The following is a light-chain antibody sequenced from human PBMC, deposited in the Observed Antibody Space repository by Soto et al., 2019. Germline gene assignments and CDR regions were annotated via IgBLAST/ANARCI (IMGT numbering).Light chain of an antibody. V-gene: IGLV2-14*01. J-gene: IGLJ2*01. Sequence: QSALTQPASVSGSPGQSITISCTGTTRDVGGYNYVSWYQQHPGKAPKLMIYDVNNRPSGLSNRFSGSKSGNTASLTISGLQADDEADYYCGSYTSSSTLVFGGGTKLTVL. CDR3: GSYTSSSTLV. CDR1: TRDVGGYNY. CDR2: DVN.